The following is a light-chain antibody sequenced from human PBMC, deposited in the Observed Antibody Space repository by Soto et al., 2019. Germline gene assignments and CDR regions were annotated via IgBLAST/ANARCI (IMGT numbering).Light chain of an antibody. V-gene: IGLV2-14*01. J-gene: IGLJ1*01. Sequence: QSALAQPASVSGSPGQSITISCSGSSIDVGDNNYVSWYQHHPGKAPKLIIYEVSNRPSGVSNRFSGSKSGNTASLTISGLQAEDEADYYCSSYTSSSTYVFGTGTKLTVL. CDR3: SSYTSSSTYV. CDR2: EVS. CDR1: SIDVGDNNY.